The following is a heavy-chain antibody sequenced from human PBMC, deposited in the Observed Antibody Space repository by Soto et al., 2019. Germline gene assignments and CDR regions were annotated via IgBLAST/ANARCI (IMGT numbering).Heavy chain of an antibody. Sequence: AASVKVSCKASGGTFSSYAISWVRQAPGQGLEWMGGIIPIFGTASYAQKFQGRVTITADESTSTAYMELSSLRSEDTAVYYCARDLEVSGGNRIAAAGRDYYYYGMDVWGQGTTVTVSS. J-gene: IGHJ6*02. CDR1: GGTFSSYA. CDR3: ARDLEVSGGNRIAAAGRDYYYYGMDV. D-gene: IGHD6-13*01. V-gene: IGHV1-69*13. CDR2: IIPIFGTA.